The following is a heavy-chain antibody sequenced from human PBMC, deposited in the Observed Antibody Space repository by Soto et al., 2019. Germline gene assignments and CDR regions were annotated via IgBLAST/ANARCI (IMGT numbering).Heavy chain of an antibody. Sequence: EVQLVESGGGLVQRGGSLRLSCAASGFTFSSYWMHWVRQAPGKGLVWVSLINSDGNSTTYADSVKGRFTISRDNAKNTLYLQMNSLRAEDTAIYYCAREACSTPRCYQPDGMGVWGHGTTVTISS. CDR3: AREACSTPRCYQPDGMGV. J-gene: IGHJ6*02. CDR1: GFTFSSYW. V-gene: IGHV3-74*01. CDR2: INSDGNST. D-gene: IGHD2-2*01.